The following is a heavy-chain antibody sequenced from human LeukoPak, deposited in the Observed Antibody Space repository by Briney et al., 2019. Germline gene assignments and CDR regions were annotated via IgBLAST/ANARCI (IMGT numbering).Heavy chain of an antibody. V-gene: IGHV4-30-2*01. CDR2: IYHSGST. CDR1: GGSISSGGYY. CDR3: ASVITGTTFLVY. J-gene: IGHJ4*02. D-gene: IGHD1-7*01. Sequence: SQTLSLTCTVSGGSISSGGYYWSWIWQPPGKGLEWIGYIYHSGSTYYNPSLKSRVTISVDRSKNQFSLKLSSVTAADTAVYYCASVITGTTFLVYWGQRTLVTVSS.